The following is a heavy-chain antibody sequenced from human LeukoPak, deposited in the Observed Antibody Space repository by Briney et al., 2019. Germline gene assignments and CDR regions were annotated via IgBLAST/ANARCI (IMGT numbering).Heavy chain of an antibody. D-gene: IGHD3-22*01. CDR3: AKSAYYDASGYYREYYFDY. CDR2: ISGSGGST. Sequence: PGGSLRLSCAASGFTFSSYAMSWVRQAPGKGLEWVSSISGSGGSTHYADSVKGRFTISRDKTKNTLYLQMNSLRAEDTAVYYCAKSAYYDASGYYREYYFDYWGQGTLVTVSS. CDR1: GFTFSSYA. J-gene: IGHJ4*02. V-gene: IGHV3-23*01.